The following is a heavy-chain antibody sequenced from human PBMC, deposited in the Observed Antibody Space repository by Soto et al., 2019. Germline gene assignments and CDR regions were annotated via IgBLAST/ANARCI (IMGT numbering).Heavy chain of an antibody. CDR1: GGSISSYC. CDR2: IYYSGST. CDR3: ASTSITMVRGAGGWFDP. D-gene: IGHD3-10*01. Sequence: ETLSLTCAVYGGSISSYCWSWIRQPPGKGLEWIGYIYYSGSTNYNPSLKSRVTISVDTSKNQFSLKLSSVTAADTAVYYCASTSITMVRGAGGWFDPWGQGTLVTVSS. J-gene: IGHJ5*02. V-gene: IGHV4-59*01.